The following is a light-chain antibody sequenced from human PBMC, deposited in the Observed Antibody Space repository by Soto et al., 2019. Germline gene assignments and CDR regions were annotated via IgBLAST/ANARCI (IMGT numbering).Light chain of an antibody. J-gene: IGKJ3*01. CDR3: QHRRNWVS. Sequence: LTQSPAILSLSPGEKATLSCTASQSVYSYMAWYQQRPGQPPRLLIHDTSHRASGVPARFRGSGSGTDFTLTITSLEPEVFAVYFCQHRRNWVSFRPGTRV. CDR2: DTS. V-gene: IGKV3-11*01. CDR1: QSVYSY.